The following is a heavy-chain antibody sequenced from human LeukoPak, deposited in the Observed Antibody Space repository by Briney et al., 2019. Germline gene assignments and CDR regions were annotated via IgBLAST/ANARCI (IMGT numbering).Heavy chain of an antibody. Sequence: GGSLGLSCAASGFTFSSYWMHWVREVPGKGLVWVARINPGGSSITYADSVKGRFTISRDNAKNTLYLQMDSLRAEDTGVYYCARSNQADDYWGQGTLVTVSS. V-gene: IGHV3-74*01. CDR2: INPGGSSI. D-gene: IGHD1-14*01. CDR1: GFTFSSYW. J-gene: IGHJ4*02. CDR3: ARSNQADDY.